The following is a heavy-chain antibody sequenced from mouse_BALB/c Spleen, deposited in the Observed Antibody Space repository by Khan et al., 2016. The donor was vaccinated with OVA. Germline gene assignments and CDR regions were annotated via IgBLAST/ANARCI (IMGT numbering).Heavy chain of an antibody. J-gene: IGHJ3*01. CDR3: ARESGNSRFAY. V-gene: IGHV1S137*01. CDR1: GYTFTDFA. Sequence: QVQLQQSGAELVRPGVSVKISCKGSGYTFTDFAMHWVKQSHAKSLEWIGVISTYYGDADYNQKFKGKATMTVDKSSSTAYMELARLTSEDSAIYDCARESGNSRFAYWGQGTLVTVSA. CDR2: ISTYYGDA. D-gene: IGHD1-3*01.